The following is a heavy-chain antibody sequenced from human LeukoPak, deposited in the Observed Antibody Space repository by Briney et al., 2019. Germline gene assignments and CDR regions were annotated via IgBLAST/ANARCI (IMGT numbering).Heavy chain of an antibody. D-gene: IGHD3-22*01. CDR3: AQGDSSEPHGGFDY. CDR2: IYYSGST. V-gene: IGHV4-39*01. Sequence: SETLSLTCTVSGGSISSSSYYWGWIRQPPGKGLECIGSIYYSGSTYYNPSLKSRVTISVDTSKNQFSLKLSSVTAADTAVYYCAQGDSSEPHGGFDYWGQGTLVTVSS. CDR1: GGSISSSSYY. J-gene: IGHJ4*02.